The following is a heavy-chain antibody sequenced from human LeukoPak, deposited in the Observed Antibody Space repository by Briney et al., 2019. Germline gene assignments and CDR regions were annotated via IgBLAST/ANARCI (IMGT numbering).Heavy chain of an antibody. CDR3: ATIKRGSIFGYFDF. V-gene: IGHV4-59*11. J-gene: IGHJ4*02. Sequence: SETLSFTCTVSGGSISSHYWSWIRQPPGKGLEWIAYLFDSVNTKDNPSLQSRLTLSADTSKNQFSLRLSSVTAADTAVYYCATIKRGSIFGYFDFWGQGIKVTVSS. D-gene: IGHD5-18*01. CDR1: GGSISSHY. CDR2: LFDSVNT.